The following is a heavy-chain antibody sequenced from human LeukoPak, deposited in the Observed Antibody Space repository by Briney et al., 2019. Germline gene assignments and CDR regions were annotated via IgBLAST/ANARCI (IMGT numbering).Heavy chain of an antibody. Sequence: GGSLRLSCAASGFTFSSYWMSWVRQAPGKGLEWVANIKQDGSEKYYVDSVKGRFTISRDNAQNSLTLHMNTLRADDTAVYYCAKDGGTHFDHWGQGTLVTVSS. D-gene: IGHD1-26*01. J-gene: IGHJ4*02. V-gene: IGHV3-7*01. CDR1: GFTFSSYW. CDR2: IKQDGSEK. CDR3: AKDGGTHFDH.